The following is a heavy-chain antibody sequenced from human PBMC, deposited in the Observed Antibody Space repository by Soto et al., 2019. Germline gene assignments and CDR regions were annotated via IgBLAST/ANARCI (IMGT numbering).Heavy chain of an antibody. D-gene: IGHD1-1*01. J-gene: IGHJ6*02. CDR3: VAELDFRKVSVV. CDR2: TIPLFGTT. Sequence: QVQLVQSGVEVKKPGSLVRVSCKASGDTFKNSVISWVRQAPGQGLEWMGGTIPLFGTTDYAQKFQGRLTITTDESTTTAYMEVSRLTSKDTAVYYCVAELDFRKVSVVWGQGTTVIVSS. CDR1: GDTFKNSV. V-gene: IGHV1-69*01.